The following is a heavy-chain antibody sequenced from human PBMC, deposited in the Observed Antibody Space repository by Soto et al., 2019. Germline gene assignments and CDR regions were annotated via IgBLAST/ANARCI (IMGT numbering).Heavy chain of an antibody. D-gene: IGHD3-16*02. CDR3: ARDSPSVTQGAFDI. V-gene: IGHV4-31*03. CDR1: GGSVSSGSYY. Sequence: PSETLSLTCTVSGGSVSSGSYYWGWIRQPPGKGLEWIGYIYYSGSTYYNPSLKSRVTISVDTSKNQFSLKLSSVTAADTAVYYCARDSPSVTQGAFDIWGQGTMVTVSS. CDR2: IYYSGST. J-gene: IGHJ3*02.